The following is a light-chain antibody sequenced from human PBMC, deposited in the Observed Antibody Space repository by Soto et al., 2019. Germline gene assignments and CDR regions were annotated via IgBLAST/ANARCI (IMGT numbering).Light chain of an antibody. CDR1: QSLSN. CDR3: HQYNDWAGWT. Sequence: VLTQSPATLSVSPGERAILSCRASQSLSNLAWYQQKPGQAPRLIIYGASTRATGIPARFSGSGSGTEFTLTISSLQSEDFAVYYCHQYNDWAGWTFGQGPKL. V-gene: IGKV3-15*01. CDR2: GAS. J-gene: IGKJ1*01.